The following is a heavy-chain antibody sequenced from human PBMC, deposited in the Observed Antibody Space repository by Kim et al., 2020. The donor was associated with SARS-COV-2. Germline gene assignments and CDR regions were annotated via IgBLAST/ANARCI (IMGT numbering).Heavy chain of an antibody. V-gene: IGHV3-48*03. CDR3: ARDDCSGNNCFSKDAFDV. CDR1: GFIFSNHE. J-gene: IGHJ3*01. Sequence: GGSLRLSCAASGFIFSNHEFNWVRQAPGKGLEWVSYISSSGGVTSYADSVKGRFTISRDNAKNSVYLQMDSLRADDTAVYYCARDDCSGNNCFSKDAFDVWGQGTMVTVSS. CDR2: ISSSGGVT. D-gene: IGHD2-15*01.